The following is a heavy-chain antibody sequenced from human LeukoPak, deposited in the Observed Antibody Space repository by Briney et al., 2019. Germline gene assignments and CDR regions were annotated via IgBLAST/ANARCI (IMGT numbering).Heavy chain of an antibody. CDR3: AKGILRFLEWCFDY. V-gene: IGHV3-23*01. Sequence: TGGSLRLSCAASGFTFSSYAMSRVRQAPGKGLEWVSAISGSGGSTYYADSVKGRFTISRDNSKNTLSLQMNSLRAEDTAVYYCAKGILRFLEWCFDYWGQGTLVTVSS. D-gene: IGHD3-3*01. J-gene: IGHJ4*02. CDR1: GFTFSSYA. CDR2: ISGSGGST.